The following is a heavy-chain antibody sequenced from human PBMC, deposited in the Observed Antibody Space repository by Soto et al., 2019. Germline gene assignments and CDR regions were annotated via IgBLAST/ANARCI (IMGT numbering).Heavy chain of an antibody. CDR3: VRSYGAGGSVPIAP. Sequence: ASVKVSCKASGYTFLGYEIHWVRQAPGQGLEYMGWMNPNSGATRNAQNFQGRVTMTRDTSISTAYMELSSLTSDDTAIYYCVRSYGAGGSVPIAPWGKGTTVTVSS. CDR1: GYTFLGYE. V-gene: IGHV1-2*02. J-gene: IGHJ6*04. D-gene: IGHD4-17*01. CDR2: MNPNSGAT.